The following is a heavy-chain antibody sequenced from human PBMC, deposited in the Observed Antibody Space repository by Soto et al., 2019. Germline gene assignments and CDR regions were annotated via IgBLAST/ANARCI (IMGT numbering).Heavy chain of an antibody. D-gene: IGHD6-13*01. CDR1: GGTFSSYA. V-gene: IGHV1-69*13. J-gene: IGHJ4*02. CDR3: AREIAAAGGFDY. CDR2: IIPIFGTA. Sequence: SAKVSCKASGGTFSSYAISWVRQAPGQGLEWMGGIIPIFGTANYAQKFQGRVTITADESTSTAYMELSSLRSEDTAVYYCAREIAAAGGFDYWGQGTLVTVSS.